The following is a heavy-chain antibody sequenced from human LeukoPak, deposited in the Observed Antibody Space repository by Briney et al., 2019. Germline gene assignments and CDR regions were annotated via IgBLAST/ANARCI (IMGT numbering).Heavy chain of an antibody. V-gene: IGHV3-23*01. CDR2: IGASGDT. CDR3: AKSKIVQGRGYFDL. J-gene: IGHJ2*01. D-gene: IGHD1-26*01. CDR1: GFTFSTYP. Sequence: GGSLRLSCTASGFTFSTYPLTWVRQAPGKGPEWVSTIGASGDTYYADSVKGRFTISRDNSNNALYLHMNSLRAEDAAVYYCAKSKIVQGRGYFDLWGRGTLVTVSS.